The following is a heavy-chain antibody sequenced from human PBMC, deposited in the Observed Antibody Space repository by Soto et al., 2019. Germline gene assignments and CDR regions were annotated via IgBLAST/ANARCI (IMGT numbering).Heavy chain of an antibody. Sequence: GGSLRLSCVASGFDFSDFHISWVRQAPGKGLEWISYISSSLGHTDYAESVKGRFTISRDNAKSSVFLEMSDLRSDDTAVYYCAANWNFGLNFWGQGTLVTVSS. J-gene: IGHJ4*02. CDR1: GFDFSDFH. CDR2: ISSSLGHT. CDR3: AANWNFGLNF. D-gene: IGHD1-1*01. V-gene: IGHV3-11*03.